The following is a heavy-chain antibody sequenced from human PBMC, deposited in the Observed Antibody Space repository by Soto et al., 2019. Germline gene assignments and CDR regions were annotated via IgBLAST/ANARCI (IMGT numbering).Heavy chain of an antibody. CDR1: GGSITSSSYS. V-gene: IGHV4-39*02. D-gene: IGHD3-10*01. CDR2: FYYSENT. J-gene: IGHJ6*02. Sequence: SETLSLTCAVSGGSITSSSYSWGWVRQPPGKGLEWIGTFYYSENTHYNPSLKSRLTISVDTSKNQFSLKLTSVTAADTAVYYCARERDMVRGYNGMDVWGQGTTVTSP. CDR3: ARERDMVRGYNGMDV.